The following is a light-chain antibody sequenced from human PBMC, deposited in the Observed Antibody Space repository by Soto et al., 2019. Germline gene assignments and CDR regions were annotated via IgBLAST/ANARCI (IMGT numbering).Light chain of an antibody. Sequence: EVVLTQSPGTLSLSPGETATLSCRTSQSVYNNYLAWYQQKPGQAPRLLIHGASSRATDVPDRFSASGSGTDFTLTIRRLEPEDFAVYYCQQFTFSMWTFGQGTRV. CDR3: QQFTFSMWT. CDR2: GAS. CDR1: QSVYNNY. J-gene: IGKJ1*01. V-gene: IGKV3-20*01.